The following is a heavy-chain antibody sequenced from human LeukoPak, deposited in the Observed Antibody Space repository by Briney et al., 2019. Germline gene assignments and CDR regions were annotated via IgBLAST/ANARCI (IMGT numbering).Heavy chain of an antibody. J-gene: IGHJ4*02. CDR1: GGSITSRNYY. CDR3: ARVYGDYVRGYDSDF. CDR2: VYYSGST. V-gene: IGHV4-39*01. D-gene: IGHD4-17*01. Sequence: SETLSLTCTVSGGSITSRNYYWGWIRQPPGKGLEWIGSVYYSGSTYYNPSLKSRVTISVDTSKNKFSLKLRSVTAADTAVYFCARVYGDYVRGYDSDFWGQGTLVTVSS.